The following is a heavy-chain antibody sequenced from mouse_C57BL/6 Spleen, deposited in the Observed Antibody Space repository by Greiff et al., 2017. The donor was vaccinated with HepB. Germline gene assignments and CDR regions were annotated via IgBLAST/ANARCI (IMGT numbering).Heavy chain of an antibody. CDR2: IYPRSGNT. CDR1: GYTFTSYG. J-gene: IGHJ2*01. V-gene: IGHV1-81*01. CDR3: ARAVLGYYFDY. Sequence: VKLQESGAELARPGASVKLSCKASGYTFTSYGISWVKQRTGQGLEWIGEIYPRSGNTYYNEKFKGKATLTADKSSSTAYMELRSLTSEDSAVYFCARAVLGYYFDYWGQGTTLTVSS.